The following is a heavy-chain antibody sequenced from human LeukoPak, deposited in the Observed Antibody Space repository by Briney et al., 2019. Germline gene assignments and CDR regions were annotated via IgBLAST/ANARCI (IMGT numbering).Heavy chain of an antibody. CDR2: INTDGSST. J-gene: IGHJ6*03. CDR3: ARVRVLRGSNGYYMDV. V-gene: IGHV3-74*01. Sequence: GGSLRLSCAASGFTFSSYWVHWVRQAPGKGLVWVSRINTDGSSTSYADSVKGRFTISRDNAKNTLYLQMNSLRAEDTAVYYCARVRVLRGSNGYYMDVWGKGTTVTVSS. D-gene: IGHD4-23*01. CDR1: GFTFSSYW.